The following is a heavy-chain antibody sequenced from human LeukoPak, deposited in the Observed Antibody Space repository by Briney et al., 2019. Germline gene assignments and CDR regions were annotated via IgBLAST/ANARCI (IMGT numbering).Heavy chain of an antibody. V-gene: IGHV1-8*01. Sequence: EASVKVSCKASGYTFTSYDINWVRQATGQGLEWMGWMNPNSGNTGYAQKFQGRVTMTRNTSISTAYMELSSLRSEDTAVYYCARDPPYYDFWSGYYTIFDYWGQGTLVTVSS. CDR2: MNPNSGNT. CDR1: GYTFTSYD. CDR3: ARDPPYYDFWSGYYTIFDY. D-gene: IGHD3-3*01. J-gene: IGHJ4*02.